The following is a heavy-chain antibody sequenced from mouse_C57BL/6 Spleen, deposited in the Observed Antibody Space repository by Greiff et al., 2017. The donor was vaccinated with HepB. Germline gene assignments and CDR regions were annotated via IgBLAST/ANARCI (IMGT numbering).Heavy chain of an antibody. CDR3: TRSRRFAY. CDR2: IDPETGGT. CDR1: GYTFTDYE. J-gene: IGHJ3*01. Sequence: QVHVKQSGAELVRPGASVTLSCKASGYTFTDYEMHWVKQTPVHGLEWIGAIDPETGGTAYNQKFKGKAILTADKSSSTAYMELRSLTSEDSAVYYCTRSRRFAYWGQGTLVTVSA. V-gene: IGHV1-15*01.